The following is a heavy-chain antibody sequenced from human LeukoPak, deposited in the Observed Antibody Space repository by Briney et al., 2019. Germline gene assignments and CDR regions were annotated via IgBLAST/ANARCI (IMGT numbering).Heavy chain of an antibody. CDR3: AKEAHYYYDSSGYYS. CDR1: GFTVSSNY. V-gene: IGHV3-23*01. CDR2: ISGSGGST. D-gene: IGHD3-22*01. J-gene: IGHJ4*02. Sequence: GGSLRLSCAASGFTVSSNYMSWVRQAPGKGLEWVSAISGSGGSTYYADSVKGRFTISRDNSKNTLYLQMNSLRAEDTAVYYCAKEAHYYYDSSGYYSWGQGTLVTVSS.